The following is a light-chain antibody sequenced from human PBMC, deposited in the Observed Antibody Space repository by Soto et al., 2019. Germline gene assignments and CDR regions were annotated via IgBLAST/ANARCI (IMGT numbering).Light chain of an antibody. J-gene: IGLJ1*01. Sequence: QSVLTQPPSVSGAPRQRVTISCSGSSSNIGSNAVNWYQQFPGKAPKLLIYYDDLVASGVSARFSGSKSGTSASLAISGLQSEDEADYNCAAWDDSTKSHVFGTGTKLTVL. V-gene: IGLV1-36*01. CDR2: YDD. CDR3: AAWDDSTKSHV. CDR1: SSNIGSNA.